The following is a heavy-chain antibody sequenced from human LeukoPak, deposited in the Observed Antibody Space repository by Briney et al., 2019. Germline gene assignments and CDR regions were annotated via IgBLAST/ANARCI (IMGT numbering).Heavy chain of an antibody. D-gene: IGHD5-18*01. CDR1: GESFSGYF. CDR2: SNHFGST. J-gene: IGHJ6*02. CDR3: ARGRLQLWSFPLPYNHYAIDV. V-gene: IGHV4-34*01. Sequence: SETLSLTCAVSGESFSGYFWTWIRQPPGKGLEWIGESNHFGSTDYNSSLKSRVTISVDTSKKQFSLNVRSVTDADTAVYFCARGRLQLWSFPLPYNHYAIDVWGQGTTVTVSS.